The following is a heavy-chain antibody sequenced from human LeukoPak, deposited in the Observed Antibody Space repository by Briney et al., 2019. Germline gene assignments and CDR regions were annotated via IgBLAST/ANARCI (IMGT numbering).Heavy chain of an antibody. Sequence: PGRSLRLSCAASGFTFSSYAMHWVRQAPGKGLEWVAVISYDGSNKYYADSVKGRFTISRDNSKNTLYLQMNSLRAEDTAVYYCARGDYDFWSDYYRVLYNFDYWGQGTLVTVSS. J-gene: IGHJ4*02. CDR2: ISYDGSNK. CDR3: ARGDYDFWSDYYRVLYNFDY. CDR1: GFTFSSYA. V-gene: IGHV3-30*04. D-gene: IGHD3-3*01.